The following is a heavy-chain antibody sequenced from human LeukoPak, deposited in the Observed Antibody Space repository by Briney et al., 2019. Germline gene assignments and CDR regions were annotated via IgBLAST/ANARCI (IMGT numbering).Heavy chain of an antibody. Sequence: ASVKVSCKASGYTFTGYYMHWVRQAPGQGLEWMGWINPNSGGTNYAQKFQGRVTISVDTSKNQFSLKLSSVTAADTAVYYCARLNGDCSGGSCYYYYGMDVWGQGTTVTVSS. CDR1: GYTFTGYY. CDR2: INPNSGGT. J-gene: IGHJ6*02. D-gene: IGHD2-15*01. V-gene: IGHV1-2*02. CDR3: ARLNGDCSGGSCYYYYGMDV.